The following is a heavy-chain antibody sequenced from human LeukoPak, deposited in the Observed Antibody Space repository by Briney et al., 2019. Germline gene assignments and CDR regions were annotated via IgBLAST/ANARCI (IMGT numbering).Heavy chain of an antibody. CDR2: ISNSSSYI. Sequence: GGSLTLSCAASGFTFSSYSMHGVRQSPGKGREWVSSISNSSSYIYYADSVEGRFNISRDNAKNSLYLQKNSLRAEDTAVYYCARDKSYCSSSSCYKTLDYWGQGTLVTVAS. V-gene: IGHV3-21*01. CDR3: ARDKSYCSSSSCYKTLDY. CDR1: GFTFSSYS. J-gene: IGHJ4*02. D-gene: IGHD2-2*02.